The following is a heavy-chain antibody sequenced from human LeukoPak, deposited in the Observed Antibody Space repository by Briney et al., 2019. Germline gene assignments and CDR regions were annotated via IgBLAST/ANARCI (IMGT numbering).Heavy chain of an antibody. Sequence: PSETLSLTCAVYGGSFSGYYWSWIRQPPGKGLEWIGEINHSGSTNYNPSLKSRVTISVDTSKNRFSLKLSSVTAADTAVYYCATPYYYDSSGYWGDAFDIWGQGTMVTVSS. CDR2: INHSGST. CDR1: GGSFSGYY. CDR3: ATPYYYDSSGYWGDAFDI. J-gene: IGHJ3*02. V-gene: IGHV4-34*01. D-gene: IGHD3-22*01.